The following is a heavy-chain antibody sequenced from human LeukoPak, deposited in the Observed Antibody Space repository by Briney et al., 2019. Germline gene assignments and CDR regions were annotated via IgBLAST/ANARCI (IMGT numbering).Heavy chain of an antibody. Sequence: GGSLRLSCAASGFTFSSYDMHWVRQATGKGLEWVSAIGTAGDTYYPGSVKGRFTISRENAKNSLYLQMNSLRAGDTAVYYCARGVYRGSSWYEPVYYYYYYYMDVRGKGTTVTVSS. CDR2: IGTAGDT. J-gene: IGHJ6*03. D-gene: IGHD6-13*01. V-gene: IGHV3-13*01. CDR1: GFTFSSYD. CDR3: ARGVYRGSSWYEPVYYYYYYYMDV.